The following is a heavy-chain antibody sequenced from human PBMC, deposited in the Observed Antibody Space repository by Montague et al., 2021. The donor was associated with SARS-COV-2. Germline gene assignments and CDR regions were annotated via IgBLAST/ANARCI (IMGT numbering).Heavy chain of an antibody. J-gene: IGHJ4*02. Sequence: TQSLTCSVSGDPISRAGYFWTWIRHHPTEGLEWIGYVYYTGSTDYNPSLKSRVSMSIDTSRNQFSLKMSSVTAADTAVYYCARDRYGHFDYWGQGTLVTVSS. V-gene: IGHV4-31*03. CDR1: GDPISRAGYF. CDR2: VYYTGST. CDR3: ARDRYGHFDY. D-gene: IGHD5-18*01.